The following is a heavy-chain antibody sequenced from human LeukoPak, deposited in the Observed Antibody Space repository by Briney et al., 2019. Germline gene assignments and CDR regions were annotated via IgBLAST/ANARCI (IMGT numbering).Heavy chain of an antibody. CDR1: GGSISSYY. J-gene: IGHJ5*02. V-gene: IGHV4-59*01. Sequence: SETLSLTCTVCGGSISSYYWSWIRQPPGKGLEWIGYIHYSGSTNYNPSLKSRVTISVDTSKNQFSLKLSSVTAADTAVYYCARDAYYYGSGSYWSWFDPWGQGTLVTVSS. D-gene: IGHD3-10*01. CDR2: IHYSGST. CDR3: ARDAYYYGSGSYWSWFDP.